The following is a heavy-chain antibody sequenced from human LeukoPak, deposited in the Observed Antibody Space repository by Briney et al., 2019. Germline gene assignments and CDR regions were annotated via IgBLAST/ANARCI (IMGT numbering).Heavy chain of an antibody. CDR3: AGNGGVIAAAIDY. CDR2: ISSTSTYI. Sequence: GGSLRLSCADSGFSFSSYSMNWARQAPGKGLEWVSSISSTSTYIYYADSVKGRFTISRDNSKNSLYLQMNSLRAEDTAVYYCAGNGGVIAAAIDYWGQGTLVTVSS. D-gene: IGHD6-13*01. J-gene: IGHJ4*02. CDR1: GFSFSSYS. V-gene: IGHV3-21*04.